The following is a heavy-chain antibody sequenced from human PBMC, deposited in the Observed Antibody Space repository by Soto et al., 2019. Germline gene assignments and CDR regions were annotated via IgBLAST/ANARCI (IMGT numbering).Heavy chain of an antibody. Sequence: QVQLVQSGAEVKKPGSSVKVSCKASGDTFSSYAISWVRQAPGQGLEWMGGIIPIFGTANYAQKFQGRVTITADESTSTAYMELSSLRSEDTAVYYCARVDCSSTSCYYYYYYGMDVWGQGTTVTVSS. J-gene: IGHJ6*02. CDR2: IIPIFGTA. V-gene: IGHV1-69*01. CDR3: ARVDCSSTSCYYYYYYGMDV. D-gene: IGHD2-2*01. CDR1: GDTFSSYA.